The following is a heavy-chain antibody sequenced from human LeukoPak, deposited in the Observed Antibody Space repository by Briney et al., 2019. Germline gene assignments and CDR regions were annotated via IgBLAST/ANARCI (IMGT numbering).Heavy chain of an antibody. J-gene: IGHJ4*02. V-gene: IGHV4-39*07. CDR2: IYYSGST. CDR1: GGSISSSSYY. Sequence: SETLSLTCTVSGGSISSSSYYWGWIRQPPGKGLEWIGSIYYSGSTYYNPSLKSRVTISVDTSKNQFSLKLSSVTAADTAVYYCARLLTHEYYFDYWGQGTLVPSPQ. CDR3: ARLLTHEYYFDY. D-gene: IGHD1-26*01.